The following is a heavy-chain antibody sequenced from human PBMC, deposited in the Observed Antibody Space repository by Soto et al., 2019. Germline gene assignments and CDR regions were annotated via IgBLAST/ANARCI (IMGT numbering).Heavy chain of an antibody. Sequence: QVQLQESGPGLVKPSETLSLTCTVSGGSVSSGSYYWSWIRQPPGKVLEWIGYIYYSGTTNYNPSLKSRVTISVDTSKNQFALKLSSVTAADTAVYYCARDHEYQLHHYYYGMDVWGQGTTVTVSS. V-gene: IGHV4-61*01. CDR3: ARDHEYQLHHYYYGMDV. J-gene: IGHJ6*02. D-gene: IGHD2-2*01. CDR1: GGSVSSGSYY. CDR2: IYYSGTT.